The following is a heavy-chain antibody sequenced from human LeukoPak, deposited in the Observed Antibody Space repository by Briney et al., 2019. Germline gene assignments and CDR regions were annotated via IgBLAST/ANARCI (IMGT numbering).Heavy chain of an antibody. D-gene: IGHD3-10*01. Sequence: PGGSLRLSCEPSGFTFSNYGIHWVRQAPGKGLEWVAVIWYDGSQKYYADSVKGRFTIPRDNSKNTLFLQMNSLRAEDTAVYYCARYGSGKNFDYWGQGTLVTVSS. V-gene: IGHV3-33*08. CDR2: IWYDGSQK. J-gene: IGHJ4*02. CDR1: GFTFSNYG. CDR3: ARYGSGKNFDY.